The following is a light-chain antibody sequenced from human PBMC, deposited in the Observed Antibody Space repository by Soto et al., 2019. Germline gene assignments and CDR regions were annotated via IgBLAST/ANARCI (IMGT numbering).Light chain of an antibody. V-gene: IGKV4-1*01. CDR2: GAS. CDR1: QSVLASSNNKNL. CDR3: HQYYSYPLP. J-gene: IGKJ4*01. Sequence: DIVMTQSPDSLAMSLGERATINCKSSQSVLASSNNKNLLAWYQQKPGQPPKLLIYGASTRDSGVPDRFRGSRAGKEFTLTISSLMAEDVAVYYCHQYYSYPLPVGGGTDVEIK.